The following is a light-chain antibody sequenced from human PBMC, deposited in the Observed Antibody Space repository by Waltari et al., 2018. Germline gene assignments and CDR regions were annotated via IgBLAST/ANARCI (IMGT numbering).Light chain of an antibody. CDR1: QSISSY. CDR2: AAS. Sequence: DIQMTQSPSSLSVSVGDRVTISCRASQSISSYLNWYQQKPGEAPRLLIYAASSLQTGVPSRVSGSRSGTDFTLTISSLQPEDFATYYCQQSYSTPRTFGQGTKVEIK. CDR3: QQSYSTPRT. V-gene: IGKV1-39*01. J-gene: IGKJ1*01.